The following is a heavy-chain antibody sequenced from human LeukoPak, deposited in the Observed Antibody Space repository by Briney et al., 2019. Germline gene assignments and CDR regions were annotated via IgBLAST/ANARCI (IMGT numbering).Heavy chain of an antibody. J-gene: IGHJ4*02. D-gene: IGHD1-26*01. CDR1: GFTFSGFG. Sequence: PGGSLRLSCAASGFTFSGFGMHWVRQAPGKVLEWVSGISGSGGRTYYADSVKGRFTVSRDNSKNTLYLQMNSLRAEDTAVYYCAKASLSGSRLPVYDYWGQGTLVTVSS. CDR3: AKASLSGSRLPVYDY. V-gene: IGHV3-23*01. CDR2: ISGSGGRT.